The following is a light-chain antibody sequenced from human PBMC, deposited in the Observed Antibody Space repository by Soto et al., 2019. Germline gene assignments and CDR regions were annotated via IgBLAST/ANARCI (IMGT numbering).Light chain of an antibody. Sequence: DIQMTQSPSSLSASVGDRVTITCRASQSISTYLNWYQQKPGKAPKLLIYGASSLQSGVPSRFSGSGSGTDFTLTISCLQSEDFATYYCQQYYSYPRTFGQGTKVDIK. J-gene: IGKJ1*01. CDR3: QQYYSYPRT. CDR2: GAS. V-gene: IGKV1-39*01. CDR1: QSISTY.